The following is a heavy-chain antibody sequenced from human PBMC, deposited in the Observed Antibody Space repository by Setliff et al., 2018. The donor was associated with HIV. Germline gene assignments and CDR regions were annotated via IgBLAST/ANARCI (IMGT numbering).Heavy chain of an antibody. Sequence: LSLTCTVPGGSLNSGTYYWGWVRQPPGKGLEWIGNVYYSGTTYYNPSLKSRVTLSVDPSKSQFSLKLTSVTAADTALYYCVTTDYFYGRNNFEYWGQGALVT. CDR1: GGSLNSGTYY. CDR3: VTTDYFYGRNNFEY. D-gene: IGHD3-10*01. V-gene: IGHV4-39*03. CDR2: VYYSGTT. J-gene: IGHJ4*02.